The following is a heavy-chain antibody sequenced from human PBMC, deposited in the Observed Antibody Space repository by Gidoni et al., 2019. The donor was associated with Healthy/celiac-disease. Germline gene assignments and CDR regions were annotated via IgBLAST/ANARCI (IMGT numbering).Heavy chain of an antibody. Sequence: QVQLVQSGAEVKKPGASVKVSCKASGYTFTTYAMHWVRQAPGQRLEWMGWITAGNGNTKYSQKFQGRVTVTRDTSASTAYMDLSSLRSEDTAVYYCARALVAATPHFDYWGQGTLVTVSS. J-gene: IGHJ4*02. D-gene: IGHD2-15*01. CDR2: ITAGNGNT. CDR3: ARALVAATPHFDY. V-gene: IGHV1-3*01. CDR1: GYTFTTYA.